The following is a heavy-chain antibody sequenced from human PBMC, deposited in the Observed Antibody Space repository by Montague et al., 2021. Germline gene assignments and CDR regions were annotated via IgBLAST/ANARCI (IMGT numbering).Heavy chain of an antibody. V-gene: IGHV4-38-2*02. CDR2: VSHGGRT. J-gene: IGHJ6*03. CDR1: RSLINSDYY. Sequence: SETLSLTCTVSRSLINSDYYWGWIRQPPGKGLEWMGSVSHGGRTYYNPSFKSRVTISVDTSNNHFSLKLSSVTAADTAMYYCARERDRYYYMDIWGKGTAITVSS. CDR3: ARERDRYYYMDI.